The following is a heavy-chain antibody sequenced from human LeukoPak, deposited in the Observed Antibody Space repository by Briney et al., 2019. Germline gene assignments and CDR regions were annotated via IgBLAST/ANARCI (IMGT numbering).Heavy chain of an antibody. J-gene: IGHJ6*02. Sequence: SSVTVSRKASGYTFTSYGISWLRQPPAQGLEWMGWISAYNGNTNYAQKLHSRVTMTTDTSTSTAYMELRSLRSDDKAVYYCTRGLSVGYCSSTSCSEWDYYGMDVWGQGDTVTVSS. CDR3: TRGLSVGYCSSTSCSEWDYYGMDV. V-gene: IGHV1-18*04. D-gene: IGHD2-2*01. CDR2: ISAYNGNT. CDR1: GYTFTSYG.